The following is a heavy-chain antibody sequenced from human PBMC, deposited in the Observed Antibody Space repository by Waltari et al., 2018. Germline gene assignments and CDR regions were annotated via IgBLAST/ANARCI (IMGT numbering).Heavy chain of an antibody. CDR2: IYHTGSS. D-gene: IGHD6-25*01. CDR3: AEEGNTTAGLFDS. Sequence: QVQLRESGPGLVRSSETLSLTCTVSGHSVNNDFYWAWIRQSPGGGLEWIASIYHTGSSHYNSSLKRRVSISTDMSTKQFFLTLTHLTAADTAVYYGAEEGNTTAGLFDSWGQGTLVTVSS. V-gene: IGHV4-38-2*02. J-gene: IGHJ4*02. CDR1: GHSVNNDFY.